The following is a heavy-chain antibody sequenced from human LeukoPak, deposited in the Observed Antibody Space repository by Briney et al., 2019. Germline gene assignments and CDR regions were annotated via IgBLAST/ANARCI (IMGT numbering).Heavy chain of an antibody. CDR2: IVPIFGTA. J-gene: IGHJ4*02. V-gene: IGHV1-69*13. D-gene: IGHD3-22*01. CDR3: ATSVRGLRGPMIVVVISLDY. Sequence: SVKVSCKASGGTFSSYAISWVRQAPGQGLEWMGGIVPIFGTANYAQKFQGRVTITADESTSTAYMELSSLRSEDTAVYYCATSVRGLRGPMIVVVISLDYWGQGTLVTVSS. CDR1: GGTFSSYA.